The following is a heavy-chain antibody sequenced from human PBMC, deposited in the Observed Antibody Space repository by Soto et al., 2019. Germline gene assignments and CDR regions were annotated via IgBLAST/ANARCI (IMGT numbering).Heavy chain of an antibody. CDR1: GGSISSGGYS. J-gene: IGHJ6*02. CDR3: ARAPRLVTMVRGVIQPGYGMDV. CDR2: IYHSGST. Sequence: SETLSLTCAVSGGSISSGGYSWSWIRQPPWKGLEWIGYIYHSGSTYYNPSLKSRVTISVDRSKNQFSLKLSSVTAADTAVYYCARAPRLVTMVRGVIQPGYGMDVWGQGTTVTVSS. D-gene: IGHD3-10*01. V-gene: IGHV4-30-2*01.